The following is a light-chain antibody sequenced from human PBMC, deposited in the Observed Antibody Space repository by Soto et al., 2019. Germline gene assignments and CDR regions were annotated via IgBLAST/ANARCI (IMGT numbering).Light chain of an antibody. CDR1: QTFGSY. J-gene: IGKJ4*01. CDR2: AAS. CDR3: KQRYSSPVA. V-gene: IGKV1-39*01. Sequence: DIQMTQAPSSVSASVGDGGTITCRASQTFGSYLNWYQQKPGKAPKLPIYAASTLQSGGPSRFSATGSGTDFTLTISSLQPEHFETYYCKQRYSSPVAFGAWTKVEIX.